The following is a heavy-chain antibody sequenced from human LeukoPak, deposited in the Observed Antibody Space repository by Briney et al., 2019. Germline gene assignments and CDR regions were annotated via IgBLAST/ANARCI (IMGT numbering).Heavy chain of an antibody. Sequence: GASVKVSCKASGYTFSRYYMHWVRQAPGQGLEWMGIINPSGGSTSYAQKFQGRVTMTRDTSTRIVYMELSSLRSEDTAVYYCARTGFHDYGDYGAFDIWGQGTMVTVSS. CDR2: INPSGGST. D-gene: IGHD4-17*01. CDR3: ARTGFHDYGDYGAFDI. J-gene: IGHJ3*02. V-gene: IGHV1-46*01. CDR1: GYTFSRYY.